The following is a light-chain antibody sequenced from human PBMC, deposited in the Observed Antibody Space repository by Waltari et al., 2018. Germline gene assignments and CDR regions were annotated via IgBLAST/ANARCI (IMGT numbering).Light chain of an antibody. CDR3: QQYDDFPLT. CDR2: YAS. Sequence: DIQMTQSPSSLSASVGDRVTIPCQASQDISNNLNWYQQKPGKAPKLLISYASTLERGVPLRFSGSGAGTSFTFIISSLQPEDIAIYFCQQYDDFPLTFGGGTKIEIK. V-gene: IGKV1-33*01. CDR1: QDISNN. J-gene: IGKJ4*01.